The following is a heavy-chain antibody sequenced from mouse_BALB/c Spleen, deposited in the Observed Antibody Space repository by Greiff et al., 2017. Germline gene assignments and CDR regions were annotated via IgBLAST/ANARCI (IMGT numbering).Heavy chain of an antibody. CDR3: VRDVAYYGNYWYFDV. V-gene: IGHV2-9-2*01. D-gene: IGHD2-10*01. Sequence: QVQLKESGPGLVAPSQSLSITCTVSGFSLTSYDISWIRQPPGKGLEWLGVIWTGGGTNYNSAFMSRLSISKDNSKSQVFLKMNSLQTDDTAIYYCVRDVAYYGNYWYFDVWGAGTTVTVSS. CDR1: GFSLTSYD. J-gene: IGHJ1*01. CDR2: IWTGGGT.